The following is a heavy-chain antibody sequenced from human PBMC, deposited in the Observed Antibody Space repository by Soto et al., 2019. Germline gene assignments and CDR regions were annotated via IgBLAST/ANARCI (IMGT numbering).Heavy chain of an antibody. D-gene: IGHD2-21*02. V-gene: IGHV3-23*01. Sequence: GGSLRLSCAISGFTFSSYWMNWVRQSPGKGLEWVSAISGSGGSTYYADSVKGRFTISRDNSKNTLYLQMNSLRAEDTAVYYCAKDQGYCGGDCYDAFDIWGQGTMVTVSS. CDR3: AKDQGYCGGDCYDAFDI. CDR2: ISGSGGST. J-gene: IGHJ3*02. CDR1: GFTFSSYW.